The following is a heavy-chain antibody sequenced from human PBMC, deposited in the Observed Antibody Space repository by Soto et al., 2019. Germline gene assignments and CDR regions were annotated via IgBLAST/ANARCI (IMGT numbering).Heavy chain of an antibody. J-gene: IGHJ6*02. CDR2: ISAYNGNT. CDR3: ARDFYDFWSGYYEVPNYYHHYGMDV. Sequence: ASVKVSCKASGYTFTSYGISWVRQAPGQGLEWMGWISAYNGNTNYAQKLQGRVTMTTDTSTSTAYMELRSLRSDDTAVYYCARDFYDFWSGYYEVPNYYHHYGMDVWGQGTTVTVS. V-gene: IGHV1-18*01. D-gene: IGHD3-3*01. CDR1: GYTFTSYG.